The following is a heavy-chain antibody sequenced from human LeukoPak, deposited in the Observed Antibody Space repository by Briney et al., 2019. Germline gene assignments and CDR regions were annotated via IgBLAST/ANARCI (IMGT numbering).Heavy chain of an antibody. J-gene: IGHJ4*02. V-gene: IGHV3-21*01. CDR3: AKDREWFVFDY. Sequence: PGGSLRLSCAASGFTFSSYSMNWVRQAPGKGLEWVSSISSSSYIYYADSVKGRFTISRDNAKNSLYLQMNSLRAEDTAVYYCAKDREWFVFDYWGQGTLVTVSS. CDR1: GFTFSSYS. CDR2: ISSSSYI. D-gene: IGHD3-3*01.